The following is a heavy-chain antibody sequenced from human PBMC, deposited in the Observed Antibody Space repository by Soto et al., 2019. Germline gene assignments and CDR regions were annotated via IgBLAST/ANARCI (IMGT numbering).Heavy chain of an antibody. V-gene: IGHV4-59*01. J-gene: IGHJ6*02. D-gene: IGHD3-10*01. CDR1: GGSISSYY. Sequence: PSETLSLTCTVSGGSISSYYWSWIRQPPGKGLEWIGYIYYSGSTNYNPSLKSRVTISVDTSKNQFSLKLSSVTAADTAVYYCARGGTMVRDVWGQGTTVTVSS. CDR2: IYYSGST. CDR3: ARGGTMVRDV.